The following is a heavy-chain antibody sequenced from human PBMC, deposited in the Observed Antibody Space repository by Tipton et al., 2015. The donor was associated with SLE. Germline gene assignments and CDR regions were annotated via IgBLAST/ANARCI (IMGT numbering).Heavy chain of an antibody. V-gene: IGHV3-7*01. Sequence: SLRLSCAASGSTFSSYWMSWVRQAPGKGLEWVANIKQDGSEKYYVDSVKGRFTISRDNAKNSLYLQMNSLRAEDTAVYYCARRVGATNNWFDPWGQGTLVTVSS. J-gene: IGHJ5*02. D-gene: IGHD1-26*01. CDR2: IKQDGSEK. CDR3: ARRVGATNNWFDP. CDR1: GSTFSSYW.